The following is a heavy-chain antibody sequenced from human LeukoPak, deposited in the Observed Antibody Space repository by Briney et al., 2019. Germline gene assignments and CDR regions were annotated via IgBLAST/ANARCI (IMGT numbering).Heavy chain of an antibody. CDR2: ISGSGSTI. D-gene: IGHD1-14*01. CDR1: GFTFSDYY. V-gene: IGHV3-11*01. CDR3: ARAGASRGQPSDY. J-gene: IGHJ4*02. Sequence: GGSLRLSCAASGFTFSDYYMSWIRQAPGKGLEWVSYISGSGSTIYYADSVKGRFTISRDNAKNSLYLQMNSLGAEDTAVYFCARAGASRGQPSDYWGQGTLVTVSS.